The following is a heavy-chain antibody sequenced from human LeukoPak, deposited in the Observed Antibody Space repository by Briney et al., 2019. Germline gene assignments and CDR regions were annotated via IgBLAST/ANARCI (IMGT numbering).Heavy chain of an antibody. V-gene: IGHV4-38-2*02. Sequence: PSGTLSLTCSVSGYSIRSGYHWAWIRQPPGKGLEWIGSINYSEKPYYNPSLKSQVTISVDTSKNQFSLKMTSVTAADTAFYFCARSEINDYMNYWGQGMPVTVSS. J-gene: IGHJ1*01. D-gene: IGHD4-11*01. CDR2: INYSEKP. CDR3: ARSEINDYMNY. CDR1: GYSIRSGYH.